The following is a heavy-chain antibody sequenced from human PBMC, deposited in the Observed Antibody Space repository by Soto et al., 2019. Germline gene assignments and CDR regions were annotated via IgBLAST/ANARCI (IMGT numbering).Heavy chain of an antibody. J-gene: IGHJ6*03. V-gene: IGHV1-8*01. Sequence: GPSVKVSCKASGYTFTSYDINWVRQATGQGLEWMGWMNPNSGNTGYAQKFQGRVTMTRNTSISTAYMELSSLRSEDTAVYYCARGLNGEWLRRSYYYYYMDVWGKGTTVTVSS. CDR1: GYTFTSYD. D-gene: IGHD5-12*01. CDR3: ARGLNGEWLRRSYYYYYMDV. CDR2: MNPNSGNT.